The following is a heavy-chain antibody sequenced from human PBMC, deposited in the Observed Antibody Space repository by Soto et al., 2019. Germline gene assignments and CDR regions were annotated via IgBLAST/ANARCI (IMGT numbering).Heavy chain of an antibody. D-gene: IGHD3-10*01. J-gene: IGHJ5*02. CDR2: ISSNSASL. V-gene: IGHV3-21*01. Sequence: GGSLRLSCAASGFTFRSFSMNWGRQAPGKGLDWVPTISSNSASLSNTDALRGSFTISRDNPKNSLHLQMNSLRAEDTAGYYCTRDASRDSTARGWFDPWGPGTLVTVSS. CDR3: TRDASRDSTARGWFDP. CDR1: GFTFRSFS.